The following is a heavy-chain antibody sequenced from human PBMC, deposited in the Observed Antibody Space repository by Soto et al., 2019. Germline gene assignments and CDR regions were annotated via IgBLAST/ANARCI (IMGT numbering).Heavy chain of an antibody. D-gene: IGHD2-21*01. V-gene: IGHV1-69*19. CDR2: IIPMFGTA. J-gene: IGHJ6*02. Sequence: QVQMVQSGAEVKKPGTSVKVSCKAAAGTFSSYSITWVRQAPGQGLEWMGGIIPMFGTANYAQKFQGRVTNTADQSTRTAYMELTSLRSEDTAVYYCARGVVEVRAVGYYYYAMDAWGQGTTVTVSS. CDR3: ARGVVEVRAVGYYYYAMDA. CDR1: AGTFSSYS.